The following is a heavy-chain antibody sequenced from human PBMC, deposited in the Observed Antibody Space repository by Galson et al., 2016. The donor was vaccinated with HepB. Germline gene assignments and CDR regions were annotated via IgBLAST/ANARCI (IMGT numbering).Heavy chain of an antibody. V-gene: IGHV4-61*08. J-gene: IGHJ4*01. D-gene: IGHD2/OR15-2a*01. CDR2: LFYTGKT. CDR3: ARENNVSHYKSFDY. CDR1: GDSVSSGVYY. Sequence: ETLSLTCTVSGDSVSSGVYYWNWFRRPPGKGLEWIGNLFYTGKTNYNPSLKSRITMSVDTSKNQFSLKVNSVTTADTARYYCARENNVSHYKSFDYWGQGTLVSVSS.